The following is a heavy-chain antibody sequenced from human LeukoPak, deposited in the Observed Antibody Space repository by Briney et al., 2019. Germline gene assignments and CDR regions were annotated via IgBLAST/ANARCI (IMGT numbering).Heavy chain of an antibody. CDR1: GFTFSSYE. D-gene: IGHD3-9*01. CDR3: ARGGPAYYVILTGYYPYGMDV. CDR2: ISSSGSTI. V-gene: IGHV3-48*03. J-gene: IGHJ6*04. Sequence: GGSLRLSCAASGFTFSSYEMNWVRQAPGKGLEWVSYISSSGSTIYYADSVKGRFTISRDNAKNSLYLQMNSLRAEDTAVYYCARGGPAYYVILTGYYPYGMDVWGKGTTVTVSS.